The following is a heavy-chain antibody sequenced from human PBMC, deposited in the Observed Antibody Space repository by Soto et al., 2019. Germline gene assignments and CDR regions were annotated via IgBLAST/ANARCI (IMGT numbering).Heavy chain of an antibody. CDR3: XXXXXHCSSNSCYFYGMDV. D-gene: IGHD2-2*01. V-gene: IGHV3-30-3*01. CDR2: MSSDGSNK. Sequence: QVQLVESGGGVVQPGRSLRLSCAASGFTFSSYSMHWVRQAPGKGLEWVAVMSSDGSNKYYADSVKGRFTISRDNSKXXXXXQXNXLXXXXXXXXXXXXXXXHCSSNSCYFYGMDVWGQGTTVTVSS. CDR1: GFTFSSYS. J-gene: IGHJ6*02.